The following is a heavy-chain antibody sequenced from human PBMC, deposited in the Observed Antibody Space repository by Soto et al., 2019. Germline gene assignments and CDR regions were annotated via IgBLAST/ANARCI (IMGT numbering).Heavy chain of an antibody. V-gene: IGHV3-9*01. Sequence: PGGSLRLSCVASGFTFSNYNMNWVRQAPGKGLEWVSGISWNSGSIGYADSVKGRFTISRDNAKNSLYLQMNSLRAEDTALYYCAKGSSWYEPYFDYWGQGTLVTVSS. J-gene: IGHJ4*02. D-gene: IGHD6-13*01. CDR1: GFTFSNYN. CDR2: ISWNSGSI. CDR3: AKGSSWYEPYFDY.